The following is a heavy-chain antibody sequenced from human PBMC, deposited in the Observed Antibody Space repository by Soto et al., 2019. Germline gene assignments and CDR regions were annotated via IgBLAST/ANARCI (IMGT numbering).Heavy chain of an antibody. CDR3: ARGRFLRGCCSGGSCYSSWFDP. Sequence: PSETLSLTCAVYGGSFSGYYWSWIRQPPGKGLEWIGEINHSGSTNYNPSLKSRVTISVDTSKNQFSLKLSSVTAADTAVYYCARGRFLRGCCSGGSCYSSWFDPWGQGTLVTVSS. V-gene: IGHV4-34*01. J-gene: IGHJ5*02. CDR2: INHSGST. D-gene: IGHD2-15*01. CDR1: GGSFSGYY.